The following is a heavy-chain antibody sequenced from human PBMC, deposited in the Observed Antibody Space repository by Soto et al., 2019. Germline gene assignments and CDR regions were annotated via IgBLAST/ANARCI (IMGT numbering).Heavy chain of an antibody. Sequence: SETLCVTWSVAGGSISSYYWSWIRQPPGKGLEWIGYIYYSGSTNYNPSLKSRVTISVDTSKNQFSLKLSSVTAADTAVYYCARGNSYAWYYFDYWGQGTLVTVS. V-gene: IGHV4-59*01. D-gene: IGHD5-18*01. CDR2: IYYSGST. CDR1: GGSISSYY. J-gene: IGHJ4*02. CDR3: ARGNSYAWYYFDY.